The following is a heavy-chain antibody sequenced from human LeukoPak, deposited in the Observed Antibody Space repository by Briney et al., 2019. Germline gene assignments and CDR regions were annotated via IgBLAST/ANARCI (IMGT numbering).Heavy chain of an antibody. V-gene: IGHV3-48*04. Sequence: GGTLRLSCAASGFSFSSHGMSWVRQAPGKGLEWVSYISSSGSTIYYADSVKGRFTISRDNAKNSLYLQMNSLRAEDTAVYYCAELGITMIGGVWGKGTTVTISS. D-gene: IGHD3-10*02. CDR2: ISSSGSTI. CDR1: GFSFSSHG. CDR3: AELGITMIGGV. J-gene: IGHJ6*04.